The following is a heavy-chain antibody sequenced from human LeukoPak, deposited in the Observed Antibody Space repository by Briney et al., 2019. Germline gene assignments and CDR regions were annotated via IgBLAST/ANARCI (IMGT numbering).Heavy chain of an antibody. D-gene: IGHD6-6*01. CDR3: ARYDSSIAACPSDY. V-gene: IGHV1-18*01. Sequence: GASEKVSCKASGYSYTSDGISWVRQATGQGLEWMGGISAYNGNTNYAQKLQGRVTMTTDTSTSTAYMELRSLRSDDTAVYYCARYDSSIAACPSDYWGQGTLVTVSS. J-gene: IGHJ4*02. CDR1: GYSYTSDG. CDR2: ISAYNGNT.